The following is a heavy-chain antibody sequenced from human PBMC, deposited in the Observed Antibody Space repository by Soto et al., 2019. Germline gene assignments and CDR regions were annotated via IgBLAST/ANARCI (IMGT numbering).Heavy chain of an antibody. V-gene: IGHV1-69*02. CDR3: ARANYDILTGYYS. CDR1: GGTFSSYT. Sequence: QVQLVQSGAEVKKPGSSVKVSCKASGGTFSSYTISWVRQAPGQGLEWMGRIIPILGIANYAQKFQGRVTITADKSTSTAYMELSSLVSEDTAVYYCARANYDILTGYYSWGQGTLVTVSS. CDR2: IIPILGIA. J-gene: IGHJ5*02. D-gene: IGHD3-9*01.